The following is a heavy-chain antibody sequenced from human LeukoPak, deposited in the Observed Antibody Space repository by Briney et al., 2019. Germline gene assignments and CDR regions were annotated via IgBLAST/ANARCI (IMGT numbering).Heavy chain of an antibody. J-gene: IGHJ6*03. CDR3: ARGALYYMDV. V-gene: IGHV3-23*01. CDR1: GFTFSSYW. Sequence: GGSLRLSCAASGFTFSSYWMSWVRQAPGKGLEWVSGIVGGDGGTYYADSVKGRFIISRDNSKNTLYVQMNSLRAEDTAVYYCARGALYYMDVWGKGTTVTISS. CDR2: IVGGDGGT.